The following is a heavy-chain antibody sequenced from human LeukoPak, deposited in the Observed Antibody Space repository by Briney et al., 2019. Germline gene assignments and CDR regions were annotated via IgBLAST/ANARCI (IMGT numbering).Heavy chain of an antibody. J-gene: IGHJ4*02. CDR1: GGSISNNNYY. V-gene: IGHV4-39*01. CDR3: ATWRTAKTGFDY. CDR2: IYYSGSP. Sequence: SETLSLTCTVSGGSISNNNYYWAWIRQPPGKGLECIGSIYYSGSPYYNPSLKSRVTISVDTSKNQFSLRLSSVTAADTAVYFCATWRTAKTGFDYWGQGALVTVSS. D-gene: IGHD1-1*01.